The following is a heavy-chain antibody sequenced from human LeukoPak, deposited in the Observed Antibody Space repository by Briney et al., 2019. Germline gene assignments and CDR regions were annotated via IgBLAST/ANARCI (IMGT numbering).Heavy chain of an antibody. CDR2: LSGSGGST. D-gene: IGHD3-10*01. CDR1: GFTFSNYA. V-gene: IGHV3-23*01. J-gene: IGHJ4*02. Sequence: GGSLRLSCAASGFTFSNYAMSWVRQAPGKGLEWVSALSGSGGSTYYADSVKGRFTISRDNSKNTLYLQMNSLRAEDTAVYYCAKDYYGSGSYYIHFDYWGQGTLVTVSS. CDR3: AKDYYGSGSYYIHFDY.